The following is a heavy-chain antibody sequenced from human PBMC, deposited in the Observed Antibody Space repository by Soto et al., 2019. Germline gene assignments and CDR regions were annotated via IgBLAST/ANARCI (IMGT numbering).Heavy chain of an antibody. J-gene: IGHJ5*02. CDR1: GGSFSGYY. CDR3: ARVVLIAARPWGRRNWFDP. D-gene: IGHD6-6*01. V-gene: IGHV4-34*01. CDR2: INHSGST. Sequence: QVQLQQWGAGLLKPSETLSLTCAVYGGSFSGYYWSWIRQPPGKGLEWIGEINHSGSTKYNPSLKSRVSFAVGPTKNQFSLKLSSVAAADTAVYYCARVVLIAARPWGRRNWFDPWGQGTLVTVSS.